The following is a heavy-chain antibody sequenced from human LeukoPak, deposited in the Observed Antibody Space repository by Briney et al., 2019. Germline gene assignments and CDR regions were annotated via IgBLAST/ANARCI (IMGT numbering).Heavy chain of an antibody. J-gene: IGHJ4*02. CDR1: GFTFSNYW. CDR3: ARDLSRSLSMIRGLIQHREFDF. V-gene: IGHV3-7*01. Sequence: GGSLRLSCAASGFTFSNYWMAWVRQAPGKGLEWVANIKADGSEKYYVDSVKGRFTISKDNAKNSLYLQMNSLRAEDTAVYYCARDLSRSLSMIRGLIQHREFDFWGRGTLVTVSS. CDR2: IKADGSEK. D-gene: IGHD3-10*01.